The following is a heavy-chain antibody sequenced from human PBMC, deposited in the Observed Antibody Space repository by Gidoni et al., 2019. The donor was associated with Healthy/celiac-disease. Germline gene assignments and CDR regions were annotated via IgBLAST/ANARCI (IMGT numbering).Heavy chain of an antibody. D-gene: IGHD2-21*02. CDR3: ARQVTANPPVY. CDR1: GYTFSSYS. Sequence: EVQLVESGGGLVKPGGSLRLSCAPSGYTFSSYSMNWVRQAPGKGLEWVSAISSSSSYIYYADSVKGRFAISRDNAKNSLYLQMNSLRAEDTAVYYCARQVTANPPVYWGQGTLVTVSS. CDR2: ISSSSSYI. V-gene: IGHV3-21*01. J-gene: IGHJ4*02.